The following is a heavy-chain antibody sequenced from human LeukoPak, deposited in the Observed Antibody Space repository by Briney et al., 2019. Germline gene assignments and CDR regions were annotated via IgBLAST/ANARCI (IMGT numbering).Heavy chain of an antibody. CDR2: IYPGDSDT. CDR3: ARLSSVSTYFDAFDI. D-gene: IGHD5/OR15-5a*01. Sequence: GESLKISCKGSGYSFASYWIGWVRQMPGKGLEWMGIIYPGDSDTRYSPSFQGQVTISADKSISTAYLRWSSLKASDTAMYYCARLSSVSTYFDAFDIWGQGTMVTVSS. V-gene: IGHV5-51*01. CDR1: GYSFASYW. J-gene: IGHJ3*02.